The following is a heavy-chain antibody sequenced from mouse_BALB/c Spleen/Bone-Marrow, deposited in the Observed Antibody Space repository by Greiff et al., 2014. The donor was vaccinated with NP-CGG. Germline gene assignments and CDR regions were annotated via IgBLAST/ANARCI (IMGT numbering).Heavy chain of an antibody. Sequence: EVMLVESGPSLVKPSQTLSLTCSATGDSITSGYWNWIRKFPGNKLEYMGYISYSGRTYYNPSLKSRISITRDTSKNQYYLQLNSVTTEDTATYYCARAGYRYDVGYAMDYWGQGTSVTVSS. CDR3: ARAGYRYDVGYAMDY. V-gene: IGHV3-8*02. J-gene: IGHJ4*01. CDR2: ISYSGRT. CDR1: GDSITSGY. D-gene: IGHD2-14*01.